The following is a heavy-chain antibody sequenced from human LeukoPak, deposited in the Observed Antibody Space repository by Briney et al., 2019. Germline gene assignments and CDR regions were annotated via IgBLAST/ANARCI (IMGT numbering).Heavy chain of an antibody. V-gene: IGHV3-48*01. CDR3: ARDRNYYDSSVA. D-gene: IGHD3-22*01. CDR1: GFTFSSYS. Sequence: GGSLRLSCVASGFTFSSYSMNWVRQAPGKGLEWVSYISSSSSTIYYADSVKGRFTISRDNAKNSLYLQMNSLGAEDTAVYYCARDRNYYDSSVAWGQGTLVTVSS. CDR2: ISSSSSTI. J-gene: IGHJ5*02.